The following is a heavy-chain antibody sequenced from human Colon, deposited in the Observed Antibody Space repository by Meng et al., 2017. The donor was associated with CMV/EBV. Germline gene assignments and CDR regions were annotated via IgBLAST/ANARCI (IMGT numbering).Heavy chain of an antibody. D-gene: IGHD1-7*01. CDR1: GGTFSSYA. CDR3: VRGAWNSRGCFDH. J-gene: IGHJ4*02. CDR2: FSTYTGNT. Sequence: ASVKVSCKASGGTFSSYAISWVRQAPGQGLEWMGCFSTYTGNTIYAQKLQGRVTMTTDTATNTAYMELRSLRSDDTAVYYCVRGAWNSRGCFDHWGQGALVTVSS. V-gene: IGHV1-18*01.